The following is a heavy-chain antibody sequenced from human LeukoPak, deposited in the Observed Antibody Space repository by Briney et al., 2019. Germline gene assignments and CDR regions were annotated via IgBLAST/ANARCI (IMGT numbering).Heavy chain of an antibody. D-gene: IGHD5-18*01. CDR2: IDQDGSAE. Sequence: GGSLRLSCAASGFTFSNYWMSWVRQSPGRGLEWVANIDQDGSAEYYVDSVGGQFTVSRDNAKNSLYLQIDSLRAEDTAVYYCARADSYGSILDYWGRGTLVTVSS. CDR1: GFTFSNYW. V-gene: IGHV3-7*04. CDR3: ARADSYGSILDY. J-gene: IGHJ4*02.